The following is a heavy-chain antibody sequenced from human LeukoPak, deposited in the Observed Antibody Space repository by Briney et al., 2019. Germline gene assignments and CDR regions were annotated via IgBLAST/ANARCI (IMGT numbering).Heavy chain of an antibody. CDR1: GFTFNDYA. J-gene: IGHJ4*02. D-gene: IGHD3-22*01. Sequence: PGRSLRLSCATSGFTFNDYAMHWVRQAPGKGLEWVSGISWNGSSIGYADSVKGRFTVSRDNAKNSLYLQMNSLRAADTALYYCAKESNYYDSSGFDYWGQGTLVTVSS. CDR2: ISWNGSSI. V-gene: IGHV3-9*01. CDR3: AKESNYYDSSGFDY.